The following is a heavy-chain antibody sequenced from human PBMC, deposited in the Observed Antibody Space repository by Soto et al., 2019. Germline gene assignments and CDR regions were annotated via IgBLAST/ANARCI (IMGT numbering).Heavy chain of an antibody. D-gene: IGHD6-19*01. CDR3: ASSPVTGIYYAMDV. CDR1: GGSISSGDYY. V-gene: IGHV4-30-4*01. CDR2: IYYTGST. Sequence: SETLSLTCTVSGGSISSGDYYWSWIRQPPGKGLEWIGNIYYTGSTHYDPSLKSRITISLDTSKNQISLKLSSVTAADTAVYYCASSPVTGIYYAMDVWGQGTTVTVSS. J-gene: IGHJ6*02.